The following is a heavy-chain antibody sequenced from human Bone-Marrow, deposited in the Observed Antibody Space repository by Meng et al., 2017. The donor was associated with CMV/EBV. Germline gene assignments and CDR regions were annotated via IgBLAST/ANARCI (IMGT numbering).Heavy chain of an antibody. CDR3: ARDGGFWSGYYKTTFDY. J-gene: IGHJ4*02. CDR1: YTFTRYG. Sequence: YTFTRYGISWVRQAPGQGLEWMGWISAYNGKTNYAPHLHGRVTMTTDTSTSTAYMELRSLRSDDTAVYYCARDGGFWSGYYKTTFDYWGQGTLVTVSS. V-gene: IGHV1-18*01. D-gene: IGHD3-3*01. CDR2: ISAYNGKT.